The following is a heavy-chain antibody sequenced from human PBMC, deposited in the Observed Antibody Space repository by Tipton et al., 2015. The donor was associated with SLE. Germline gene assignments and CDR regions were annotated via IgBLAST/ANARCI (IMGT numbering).Heavy chain of an antibody. CDR1: AYSISSGYY. V-gene: IGHV4-38-2*02. CDR2: IYHSGST. D-gene: IGHD3-10*01. J-gene: IGHJ4*02. CDR3: ARYPMLRGAVDY. Sequence: TLSLTCNVSAYSISSGYYWGWIRQPPGKGLEWIGSIYHSGSTYYNPSLKSRVTMSIDKSKNQFSLNLSSVTAADTAIYYCARYPMLRGAVDYWGQGTHVTVSS.